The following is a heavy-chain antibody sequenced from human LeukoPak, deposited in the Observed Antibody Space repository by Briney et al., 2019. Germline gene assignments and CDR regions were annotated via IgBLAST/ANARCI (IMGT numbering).Heavy chain of an antibody. CDR2: ISGSGGST. CDR1: GFTFSSYA. CDR3: AKGGGYDFWSGYYDFDI. Sequence: GGSPRLSCAASGFTFSSYAMSWVRQAPGKGLEWVSAISGSGGSTYYADSVKGRFTISRDNSKNTLYLQMNSLRAEDTAVYYCAKGGGYDFWSGYYDFDIWGQGTMVTVSS. V-gene: IGHV3-23*01. D-gene: IGHD3-3*01. J-gene: IGHJ3*02.